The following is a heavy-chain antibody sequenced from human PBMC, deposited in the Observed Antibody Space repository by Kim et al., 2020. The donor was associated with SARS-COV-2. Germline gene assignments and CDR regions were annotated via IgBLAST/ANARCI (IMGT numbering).Heavy chain of an antibody. D-gene: IGHD3-16*01. CDR1: GFNLSNFW. CDR2: LNPDGRII. CDR3: VRGMGAI. Sequence: GGSLRLSCVASGFNLSNFWMHWVRRAPGKGLVWVSRLNPDGRIITYADAVKGRFTISRDISKNTLFLQMNSLRGDDTAVYYCVRGMGAIWGQGTRVTVSS. J-gene: IGHJ3*02. V-gene: IGHV3-74*01.